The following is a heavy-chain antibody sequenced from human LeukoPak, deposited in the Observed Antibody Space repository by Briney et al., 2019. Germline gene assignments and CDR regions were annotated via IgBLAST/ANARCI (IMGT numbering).Heavy chain of an antibody. CDR2: ISTSGST. CDR1: GGSISSGSYY. CDR3: ARGVNWGLPFDF. J-gene: IGHJ4*02. D-gene: IGHD7-27*01. Sequence: SQTLSLTCTVSGGSISSGSYYWSWIRQPAGKGLEWIGRISTSGSTNYNPSLKSRVTISVDTSKNHFSLQLTSVTAADTAVYYCARGVNWGLPFDFWGQGALVTVSS. V-gene: IGHV4-61*02.